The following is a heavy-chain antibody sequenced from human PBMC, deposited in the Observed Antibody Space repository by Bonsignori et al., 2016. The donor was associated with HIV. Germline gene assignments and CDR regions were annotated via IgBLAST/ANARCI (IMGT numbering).Heavy chain of an antibody. CDR3: AKDIWNGWGNRPGWYFDL. CDR1: GFTFSNYA. V-gene: IGHV3-23*01. D-gene: IGHD1-1*01. Sequence: GESLKISCAASGFTFSNYAMSWVRQAPGKGLEWVSAISGSGGSTYYADSVKGRFTISRDNSKNTLYLQMNSLRAEDTAVYYCAKDIWNGWGNRPGWYFDLWGRGTLVTVSS. J-gene: IGHJ2*01. CDR2: ISGSGGST.